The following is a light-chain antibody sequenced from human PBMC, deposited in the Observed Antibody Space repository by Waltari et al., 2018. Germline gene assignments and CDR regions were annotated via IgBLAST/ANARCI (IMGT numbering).Light chain of an antibody. CDR1: QSVSSN. V-gene: IGKV3-15*01. CDR2: DAS. J-gene: IGKJ5*01. Sequence: EIVMTQSPATLSVSPGETATLPCRASQSVSSNVAWYQKKPGQAPRLLIYDASTRATSIPAKFRGSGSGTEFTLTISSLQSEDFAVYYCQQYKRWPPITFGHGTRLEIK. CDR3: QQYKRWPPIT.